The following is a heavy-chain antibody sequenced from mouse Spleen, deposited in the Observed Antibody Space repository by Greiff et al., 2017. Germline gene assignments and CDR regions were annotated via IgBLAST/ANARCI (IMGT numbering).Heavy chain of an antibody. CDR3: ARTTVVATPFAY. V-gene: IGHV1-64*01. CDR1: GYTFTSYW. J-gene: IGHJ3*01. D-gene: IGHD1-1*01. CDR2: IHPNSGST. Sequence: QVQLQQSGAELVKPGASVKLSCKASGYTFTSYWMHWVKQRPGQGLEWIGMIHPNSGSTNYNEKFKSKATLTVDKSSSTAYMQLSSLTSEDSAVYYCARTTVVATPFAYWGQGTLVTVSA.